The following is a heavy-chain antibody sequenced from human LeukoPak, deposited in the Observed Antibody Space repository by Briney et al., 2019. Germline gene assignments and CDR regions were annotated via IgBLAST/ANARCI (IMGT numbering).Heavy chain of an antibody. Sequence: GGSLRLSCAASGFTFSSYAMSWVRQAPGKGLEWVSGIFGRGRSTYYADSVKGRFTISRDNSKNSLFLQMSSLRAEDTAVYYCAKDSIDDISVFYSMYFECWGQGTLVTVSS. D-gene: IGHD3-22*01. CDR1: GFTFSSYA. J-gene: IGHJ4*02. CDR3: AKDSIDDISVFYSMYFEC. V-gene: IGHV3-23*01. CDR2: IFGRGRST.